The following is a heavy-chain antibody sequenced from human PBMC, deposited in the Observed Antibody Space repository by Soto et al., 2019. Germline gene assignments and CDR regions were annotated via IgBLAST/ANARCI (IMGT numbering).Heavy chain of an antibody. J-gene: IGHJ5*02. CDR2: ISYSGST. Sequence: SETLSLTCSVSGASITTYYWSWIRQPPGKGLEWIGSISYSGSTKYNPSLESRVMISLDTSKNQFSLRLTSVTAADTALYYCARDWDSSGLFDPWGQGALVTVSS. CDR1: GASITTYY. V-gene: IGHV4-59*01. CDR3: ARDWDSSGLFDP. D-gene: IGHD3-10*01.